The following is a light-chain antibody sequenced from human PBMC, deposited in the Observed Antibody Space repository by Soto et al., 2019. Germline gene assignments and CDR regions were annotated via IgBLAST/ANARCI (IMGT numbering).Light chain of an antibody. Sequence: IRVTQSHSFKYASVRDRITIPCLGSQGISTWVVWYQQKPGAAPKLLIHSSSNLQSGVTSRFSGSGSGTDFTLTISSLHPEDFAPSYWQQALSIPLTFGFGTKVSIK. J-gene: IGKJ3*01. V-gene: IGKV1-12*01. CDR3: QQALSIPLT. CDR2: SSS. CDR1: QGISTW.